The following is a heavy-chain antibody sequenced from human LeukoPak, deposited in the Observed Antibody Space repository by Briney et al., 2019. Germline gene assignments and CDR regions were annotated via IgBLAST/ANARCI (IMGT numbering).Heavy chain of an antibody. D-gene: IGHD2-8*02. CDR2: ISGRGEST. CDR1: GFTFSSYA. CDR3: AASLDLAVYGIDY. V-gene: IGHV3-23*01. Sequence: RGSLRLSCAASGFTFSSYAVSWVPHSLGEGLKWGSGISGRGESTYYADSVKGRFTISRDYSKNTVYLQMNSLRAEDTALYYCAASLDLAVYGIDYWGQGTLVTVSS. J-gene: IGHJ4*02.